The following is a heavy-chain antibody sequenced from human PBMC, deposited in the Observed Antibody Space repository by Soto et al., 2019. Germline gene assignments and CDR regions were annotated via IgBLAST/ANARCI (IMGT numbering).Heavy chain of an antibody. Sequence: GGSLRLSCLASVITFGSRAMSWVRQAPGEGLEWVSTITDTGGDTKYADSVRGRFTMSRDNSKKTLYLQMNSLRVEDSALYYCARGSTESYPGSRIFDFWGRGTRGTVS. J-gene: IGHJ4*02. CDR1: VITFGSRA. CDR3: ARGSTESYPGSRIFDF. V-gene: IGHV3-23*01. CDR2: ITDTGGDT. D-gene: IGHD3-10*01.